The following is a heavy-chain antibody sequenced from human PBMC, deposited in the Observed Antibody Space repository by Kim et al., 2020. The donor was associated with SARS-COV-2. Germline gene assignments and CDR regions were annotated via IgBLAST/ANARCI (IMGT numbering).Heavy chain of an antibody. CDR2: ISDSGATT. V-gene: IGHV3-23*01. CDR1: GFSFSSYA. D-gene: IGHD2-21*02. J-gene: IGHJ4*02. Sequence: GGSLRLSCAGSGFSFSSYAMSWVRQAPGMGLEWVSLISDSGATTYYAESVRGRFTISRDNSKSTLYLQMNSLRAEDTAVYYCAKSDCGSDCRRPDYWGQGTLVTVSS. CDR3: AKSDCGSDCRRPDY.